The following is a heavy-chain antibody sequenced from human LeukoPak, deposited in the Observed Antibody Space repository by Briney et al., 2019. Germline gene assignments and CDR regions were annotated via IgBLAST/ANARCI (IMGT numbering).Heavy chain of an antibody. CDR3: ARGDCSGVSCYSVDS. CDR1: GYIFTASY. CDR2: INPNIGGT. V-gene: IGHV1-2*02. D-gene: IGHD2-15*01. J-gene: IGHJ4*02. Sequence: ASVKVSCKASGYIFTASYIHWVRQAPRQGLEWMGWINPNIGGTSFAKKFQGRVTLTRHTSITTTYLELTGLRSDDTAVYFCARGDCSGVSCYSVDSWGQGTLVTVSS.